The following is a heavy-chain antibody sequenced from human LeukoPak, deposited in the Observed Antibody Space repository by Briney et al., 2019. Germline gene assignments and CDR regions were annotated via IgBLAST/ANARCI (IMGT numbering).Heavy chain of an antibody. CDR1: GFTFSSYA. D-gene: IGHD5-12*01. CDR2: ISYDGSNK. Sequence: PGRSLRLSCAASGFTFSSYAMHWVRQAPGRGLEWVAVISYDGSNKYYADSVKGRFTISRDNSKNTLYLRMNSLRAEDTAVYYCTRDPNGYSGYEFDYWGQGTLVTVSS. V-gene: IGHV3-30*04. CDR3: TRDPNGYSGYEFDY. J-gene: IGHJ4*02.